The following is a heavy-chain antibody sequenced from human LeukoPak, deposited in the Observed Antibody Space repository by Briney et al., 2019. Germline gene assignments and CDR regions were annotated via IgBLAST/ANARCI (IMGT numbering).Heavy chain of an antibody. Sequence: PGGSLRLSCAASGITFSSFAMTWVRQAPGKGLEWVSAISGSGDNTYYADSVKGRFTISRDNAKNSLYLQMNSLRAEDTALYYCARDCGGGAPCFDYCGQGTLVTVSS. J-gene: IGHJ4*02. D-gene: IGHD3-16*01. CDR1: GITFSSFA. V-gene: IGHV3-23*01. CDR2: ISGSGDNT. CDR3: ARDCGGGAPCFDY.